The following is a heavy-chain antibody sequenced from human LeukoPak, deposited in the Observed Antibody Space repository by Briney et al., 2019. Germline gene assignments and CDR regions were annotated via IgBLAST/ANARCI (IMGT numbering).Heavy chain of an antibody. CDR3: ARGHLYEGAFDI. D-gene: IGHD2-2*02. J-gene: IGHJ3*02. V-gene: IGHV1-69*01. CDR2: IIPIFGTA. Sequence: SVKVSCKASGGTFSSYAISWVRQAPGQGLEWMGGIIPIFGTANYAQKFQGRVTITADESTSTAYMELSSLRSDDTAVYYCARGHLYEGAFDIWGQGTMVTVSS. CDR1: GGTFSSYA.